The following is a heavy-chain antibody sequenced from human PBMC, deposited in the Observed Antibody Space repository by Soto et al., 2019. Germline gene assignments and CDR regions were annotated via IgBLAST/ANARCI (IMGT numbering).Heavy chain of an antibody. CDR1: GFTFSSYA. CDR2: ISGSGGST. CDR3: AKERGYNYGYDAMDV. Sequence: EVQLLESGGGLVQPGGSLRLSCAASGFTFSSYAMSWVRQAPGKGLEWVSGISGSGGSTYYADSVKGRFTISRDNSKNALYLHTTSLGAADTAVYYCAKERGYNYGYDAMDVWGQGTTVTVSS. J-gene: IGHJ6*02. V-gene: IGHV3-23*01. D-gene: IGHD5-18*01.